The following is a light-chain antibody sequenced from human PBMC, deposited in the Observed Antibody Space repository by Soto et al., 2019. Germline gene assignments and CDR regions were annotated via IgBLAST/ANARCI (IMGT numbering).Light chain of an antibody. CDR2: DVS. CDR1: SSDDGAYTF. CDR3: SSYTSSSTHV. Sequence: LTQPASVSGSPGQSITISCTGTSSDDGAYTFVSWYQQHPDKVPKIMIFDVSRRPSGVSDRFSGSKSGNTASLTIYGLQPEDEADYYCSSYTSSSTHVFGSGTKLTVL. V-gene: IGLV2-14*03. J-gene: IGLJ1*01.